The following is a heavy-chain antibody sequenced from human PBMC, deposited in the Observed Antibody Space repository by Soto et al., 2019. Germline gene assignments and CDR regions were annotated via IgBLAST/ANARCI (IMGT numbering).Heavy chain of an antibody. Sequence: SVKVSCKASGGTFSSYAISWVRQAPGQGLEWMGGIIPIFGTANYAQKFQGRVTITADESTSTAYMELSSLRSEDTAVYYWARNIYDSSPQTGFDYWGQGTLVTVSS. CDR3: ARNIYDSSPQTGFDY. V-gene: IGHV1-69*13. J-gene: IGHJ4*02. CDR2: IIPIFGTA. CDR1: GGTFSSYA. D-gene: IGHD3-22*01.